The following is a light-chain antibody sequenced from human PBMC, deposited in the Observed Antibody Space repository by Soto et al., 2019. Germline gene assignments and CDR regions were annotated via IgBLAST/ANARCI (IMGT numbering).Light chain of an antibody. V-gene: IGLV1-51*02. J-gene: IGLJ1*01. CDR2: EDN. CDR1: SSNIGKKY. Sequence: TPPPSVSAAPGQQVTFSCSGSSSNIGKKYVSWYQQVPGTAPKLLIYEDNKRRPGIPDRFSGSKSGTSATLGITGLQTGDEADYYCGTWDSSLSVFVFGTGTKATVL. CDR3: GTWDSSLSVFV.